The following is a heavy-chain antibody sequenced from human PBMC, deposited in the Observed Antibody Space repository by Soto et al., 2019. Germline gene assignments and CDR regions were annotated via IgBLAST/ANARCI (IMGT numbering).Heavy chain of an antibody. D-gene: IGHD4-17*01. V-gene: IGHV3-48*01. CDR1: GFTFSSYS. CDR3: ARDTGALDY. Sequence: GGSLRLSCAASGFTFSSYSMNWVRQAPGKGLEWVSDITSNSSTIYYADSVKGRFTISRDNAKNTLYLQMNSLRAEDTAVYYCARDTGALDYWGQGTLVTAPQ. J-gene: IGHJ4*02. CDR2: ITSNSSTI.